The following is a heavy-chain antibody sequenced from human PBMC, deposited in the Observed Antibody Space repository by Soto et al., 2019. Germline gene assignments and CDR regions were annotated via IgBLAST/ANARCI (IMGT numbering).Heavy chain of an antibody. J-gene: IGHJ6*02. CDR2: INPNSGGT. CDR3: ARVLRYCSGASCYSHYYYYGMDG. V-gene: IGHV1-2*02. Sequence: ASVKVSCKASGYTFTGYYMHWVRQAPGQGLEWMGWINPNSGGTNYAQKFQGRVTMTRDTSISTAYMELSRLRSDDTAVYYCARVLRYCSGASCYSHYYYYGMDGWGQVTTVTVAS. CDR1: GYTFTGYY. D-gene: IGHD2-15*01.